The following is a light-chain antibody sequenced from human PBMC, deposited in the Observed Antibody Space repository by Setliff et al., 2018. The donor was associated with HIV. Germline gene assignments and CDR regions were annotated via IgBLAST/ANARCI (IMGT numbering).Light chain of an antibody. Sequence: QSALTQPASVSGSPGQSITISCTGTSSYVGGYNYVSWYQQHPGKAPKFMIYDVSKRPSGVSNRFSGSKSGNTASLTISGLQAEDEADCYCSSYTSSSTYVFGTGTRSPS. J-gene: IGLJ1*01. V-gene: IGLV2-14*01. CDR2: DVS. CDR3: SSYTSSSTYV. CDR1: SSYVGGYNY.